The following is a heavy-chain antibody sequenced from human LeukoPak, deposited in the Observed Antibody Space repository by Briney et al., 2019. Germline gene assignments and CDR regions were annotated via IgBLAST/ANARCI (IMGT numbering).Heavy chain of an antibody. Sequence: GGSLRLSCATSGFSFTDYPMKWVSQAPGKGLEWISNIRTTAEGAKYAYYADSVKGRVTISRDDGKNTLYLHMNSLTDDDTAVYYCATDKRYAFDYWGQGILVTVSS. J-gene: IGHJ4*02. CDR1: GFSFTDYP. V-gene: IGHV3-48*02. D-gene: IGHD3-9*01. CDR3: ATDKRYAFDY. CDR2: IRTTAEGAKYA.